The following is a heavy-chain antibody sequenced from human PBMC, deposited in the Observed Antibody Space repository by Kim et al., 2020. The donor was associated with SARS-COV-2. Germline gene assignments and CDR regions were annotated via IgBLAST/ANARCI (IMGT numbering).Heavy chain of an antibody. J-gene: IGHJ6*02. CDR3: ARTYFDWLLPYYYYGMDV. Sequence: QGRVTMTRDTSTSTVYMELSSLRSEDTAVYYCARTYFDWLLPYYYYGMDVWGQGTTVTVSS. V-gene: IGHV1-46*01. D-gene: IGHD3-9*01.